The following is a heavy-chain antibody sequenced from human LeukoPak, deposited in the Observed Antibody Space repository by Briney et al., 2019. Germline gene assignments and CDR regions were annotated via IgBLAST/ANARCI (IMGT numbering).Heavy chain of an antibody. CDR1: AGSISSSSHH. D-gene: IGHD4/OR15-4a*01. V-gene: IGHV4-39*01. J-gene: IGHJ4*02. Sequence: SETLSLTCTVSAGSISSSSHHWGWIRQSPGKGLEWIGSIFSGRTTYYNPSLNDRVAIFVVTSKNQFSLQLNSVTAADTSVYYCVRHDGRGGSAMGALDSWGQGSLVTVSS. CDR3: VRHDGRGGSAMGALDS. CDR2: IFSGRTT.